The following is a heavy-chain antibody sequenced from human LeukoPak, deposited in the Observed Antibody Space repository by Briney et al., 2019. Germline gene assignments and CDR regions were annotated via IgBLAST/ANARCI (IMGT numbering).Heavy chain of an antibody. CDR1: GFTFSSYS. Sequence: PGGSLRLSCAASGFTFSSYSMNWVRQAPGKGLGWVSSISSSSSYIYYADSVKGRFTISRDNAKNTLYLQMNSLRAEDTAVYYCAKDRLGGGYGSGSYLDYWGQGTLVTVSS. D-gene: IGHD3-10*01. CDR2: ISSSSSYI. V-gene: IGHV3-21*04. J-gene: IGHJ4*02. CDR3: AKDRLGGGYGSGSYLDY.